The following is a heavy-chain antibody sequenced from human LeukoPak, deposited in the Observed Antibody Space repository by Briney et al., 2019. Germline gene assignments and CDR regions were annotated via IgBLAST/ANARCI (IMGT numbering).Heavy chain of an antibody. CDR2: ISGSGGRT. Sequence: PGGSLRLSCGASGFTFSSYAMSWVRQAPGKGLEWVAAISGSGGRTYYADSGKGRFTISRDSSTNTLYLQMNSLKAEDTAIYYCAKEHSSGWYFFDYWGQGTLVTVSS. J-gene: IGHJ4*02. D-gene: IGHD6-19*01. CDR3: AKEHSSGWYFFDY. V-gene: IGHV3-23*01. CDR1: GFTFSSYA.